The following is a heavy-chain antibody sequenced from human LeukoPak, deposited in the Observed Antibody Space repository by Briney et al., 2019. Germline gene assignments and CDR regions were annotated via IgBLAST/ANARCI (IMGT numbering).Heavy chain of an antibody. CDR3: ARQDFGSGILPGY. V-gene: IGHV4-61*02. CDR1: GGSISSGSYY. D-gene: IGHD3-10*01. CDR2: IYTSGST. J-gene: IGHJ4*02. Sequence: SETLSLTCTVSGGSISSGSYYWSWIRQPAGKGLEWIGRIYTSGSTNYHPSLKSRVTISVDTSKNQFSLKLSSVTAADTAVYYCARQDFGSGILPGYWGQGTLVTVSS.